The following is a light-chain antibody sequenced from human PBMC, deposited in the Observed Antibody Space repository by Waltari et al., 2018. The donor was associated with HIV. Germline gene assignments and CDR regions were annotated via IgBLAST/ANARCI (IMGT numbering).Light chain of an antibody. CDR2: GAS. CDR3: QQYGNSAPYT. CDR1: RSIAGN. Sequence: DIVMPQSPATLSVSPGERATLSCRASRSIAGNLACYQQKPGQAPRLLSYGASTRATGVPARFSGSGSETDFSLTISSLQSEDFAVYYCQQYGNSAPYTFGQGSKLEIK. V-gene: IGKV3-15*01. J-gene: IGKJ2*01.